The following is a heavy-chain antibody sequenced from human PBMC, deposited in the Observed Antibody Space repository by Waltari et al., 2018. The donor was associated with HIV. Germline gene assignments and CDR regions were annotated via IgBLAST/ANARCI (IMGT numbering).Heavy chain of an antibody. V-gene: IGHV4-39*01. Sequence: QLQLQESGPALVKSPETLSLTCTVSGGYLTSSSYYWGWIRQPPGKGLEWIGSMSYSGSTYHNPSLRSRLTISVDTSKNQFSLKLTSVTAADTAVYYCARSFSGYSNYFDPWGQGTLVTVSS. CDR1: GGYLTSSSYY. CDR3: ARSFSGYSNYFDP. CDR2: MSYSGST. J-gene: IGHJ5*02. D-gene: IGHD4-4*01.